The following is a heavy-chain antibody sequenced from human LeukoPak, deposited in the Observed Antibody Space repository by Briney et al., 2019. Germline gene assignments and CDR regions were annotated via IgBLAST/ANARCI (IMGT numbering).Heavy chain of an antibody. D-gene: IGHD5-18*01. CDR1: GFIFSGYW. Sequence: GGSLRLPCAASGFIFSGYWMTWVRQVPGKGLEWVANIKQDGSEKYYVDSVKGRFTISRDNAKKSLYLHMNSLRAEDTAVYYCASPGSVGDTGMPDYWGQGTLVTVSS. V-gene: IGHV3-7*01. J-gene: IGHJ4*02. CDR3: ASPGSVGDTGMPDY. CDR2: IKQDGSEK.